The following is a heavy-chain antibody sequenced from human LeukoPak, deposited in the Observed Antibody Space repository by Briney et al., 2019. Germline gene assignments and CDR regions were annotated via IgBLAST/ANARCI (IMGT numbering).Heavy chain of an antibody. Sequence: SETLSLTCTVSGGSISSSSYYCGWIRQPPGQGLEWIGSIYYSGSTYYNPSLKTRVTISVDTSKNQFSLKLSSVTAADTAVYYCARHPHGGGRYFDWSPYYFDYWGQGTLVTVSS. CDR3: ARHPHGGGRYFDWSPYYFDY. D-gene: IGHD3-9*01. CDR1: GGSISSSSYY. V-gene: IGHV4-39*01. CDR2: IYYSGST. J-gene: IGHJ4*02.